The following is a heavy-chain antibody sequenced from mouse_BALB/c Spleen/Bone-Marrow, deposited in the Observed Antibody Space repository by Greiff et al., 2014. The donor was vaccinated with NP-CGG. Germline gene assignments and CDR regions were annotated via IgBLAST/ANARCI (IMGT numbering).Heavy chain of an antibody. J-gene: IGHJ3*01. D-gene: IGHD2-1*01. CDR3: AGGNPSAY. V-gene: IGHV1S81*02. CDR2: INPSNGRT. Sequence: VQLQQSGAELVKPGSSVKLSCKASGCTFTGYWMHWVKQRPGQGLEWIGEINPSNGRTNYNEKFKNKATLTVDKSSSTAYMQLSSLTSEDSAVYSCAGGNPSAYWGQGTLLTVPA. CDR1: GCTFTGYW.